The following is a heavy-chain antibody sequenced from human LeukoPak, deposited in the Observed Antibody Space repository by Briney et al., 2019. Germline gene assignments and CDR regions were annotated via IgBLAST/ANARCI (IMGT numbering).Heavy chain of an antibody. Sequence: GGSLRLSCAASGFTFSSYAMSWVRQAPGRGLEWVSAISGSGGSTYYADSVKGRFTISRDNSKNTLYLQMNSLRAEDSAVYYCAKDQHMITSGGVIVRLPNNYWGQGTLVTVSS. CDR2: ISGSGGST. J-gene: IGHJ4*02. D-gene: IGHD3-16*02. V-gene: IGHV3-23*01. CDR3: AKDQHMITSGGVIVRLPNNY. CDR1: GFTFSSYA.